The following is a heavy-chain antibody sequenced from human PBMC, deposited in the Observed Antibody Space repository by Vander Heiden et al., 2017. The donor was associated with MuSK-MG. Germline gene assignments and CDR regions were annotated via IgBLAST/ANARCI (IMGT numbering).Heavy chain of an antibody. CDR3: ARCVEGYGVWGSYRLGYFDY. D-gene: IGHD3-16*02. Sequence: QVQLQQWGAGLLKPSETLSLTCAVYGGSFSGYYWSWIRQPPGKGLEWTGEISHSGSTNYNPSLKSRVTISGDTSKNQFSLKLSSVTAADTAVYYCARCVEGYGVWGSYRLGYFDYWGQGTLVTVSS. CDR2: ISHSGST. J-gene: IGHJ4*02. CDR1: GGSFSGYY. V-gene: IGHV4-34*01.